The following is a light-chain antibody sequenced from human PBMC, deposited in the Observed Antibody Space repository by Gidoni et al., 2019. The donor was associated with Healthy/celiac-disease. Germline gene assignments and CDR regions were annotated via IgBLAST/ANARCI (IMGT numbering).Light chain of an antibody. CDR2: AAS. V-gene: IGKV1D-8*01. CDR1: LGISSY. Sequence: VIWMTQSPSLLSESTGDRVTISCRMSLGISSYLAWYQPKPGKAPELLIYAASTLQRGVPSRFSGSGSGTDFTLTISCLQSEDFATYYCQQYYSFPPTFXXXTKVEIK. J-gene: IGKJ1*01. CDR3: QQYYSFPPT.